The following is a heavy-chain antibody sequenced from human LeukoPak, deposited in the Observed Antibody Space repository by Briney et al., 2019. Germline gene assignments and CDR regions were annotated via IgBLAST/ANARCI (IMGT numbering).Heavy chain of an antibody. V-gene: IGHV3-23*01. J-gene: IGHJ4*02. CDR1: GFTFNNYA. D-gene: IGHD5-12*01. Sequence: PGGSLRLSCAASGFTFNNYAMSWVRQAPGKGLEWVSAISGSGGSTNYADSVKGRFTISRDNSKNMLYLQMHSLRAEDTAVYYCASGGVYSGYDSGYWGQGTLVTVSS. CDR2: ISGSGGST. CDR3: ASGGVYSGYDSGY.